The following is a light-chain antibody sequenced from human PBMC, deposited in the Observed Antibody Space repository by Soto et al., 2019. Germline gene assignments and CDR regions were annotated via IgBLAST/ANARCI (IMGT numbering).Light chain of an antibody. CDR3: SSSAGSNNLGV. Sequence: QSALTQPPSASGSPGQSVTISCVGTSSDVGGYDYVSWYQQHTGKAPKLIIYEVNKRPSGVPDRFSGSKSGNAASLTVSGLQAEDEGEYYCSSSAGSNNLGVFGTGTKVTVL. CDR1: SSDVGGYDY. J-gene: IGLJ1*01. CDR2: EVN. V-gene: IGLV2-8*01.